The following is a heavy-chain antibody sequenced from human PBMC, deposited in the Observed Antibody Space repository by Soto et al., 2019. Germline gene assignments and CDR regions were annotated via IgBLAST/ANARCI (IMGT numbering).Heavy chain of an antibody. D-gene: IGHD5-12*01. Sequence: EVQLVESGGGLVQPGGSLRLSCAASGFTFSSYSMNWVRQAPGKGLEWVSYISSSSSTIYYADSVKGRFTISRDNAKNSLYLKMNSLRAEDTAVYYCARDRAEVALDYWGQGTLVTVSS. CDR1: GFTFSSYS. V-gene: IGHV3-48*01. CDR2: ISSSSSTI. CDR3: ARDRAEVALDY. J-gene: IGHJ4*02.